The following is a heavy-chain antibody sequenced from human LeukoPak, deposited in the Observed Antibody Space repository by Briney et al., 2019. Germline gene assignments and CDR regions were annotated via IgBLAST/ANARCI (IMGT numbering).Heavy chain of an antibody. Sequence: GRSLRLSCAASGFTFSSYGMHWVRQAPGKGLEGVAVISYDGSNKYYAESVKGRFTISRDNSKNTLYLQMNSLRAEDTALYYCAKDGWASYSSSWNWFDPWGQGTLVTVSS. V-gene: IGHV3-30*18. J-gene: IGHJ5*02. D-gene: IGHD6-13*01. CDR3: AKDGWASYSSSWNWFDP. CDR1: GFTFSSYG. CDR2: ISYDGSNK.